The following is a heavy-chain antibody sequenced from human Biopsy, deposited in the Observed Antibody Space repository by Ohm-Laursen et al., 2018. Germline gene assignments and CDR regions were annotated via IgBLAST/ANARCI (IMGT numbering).Heavy chain of an antibody. CDR3: ARDKTVLNYYFASDV. J-gene: IGHJ6*01. CDR2: IISMVGTP. Sequence: SSVKVSCKASGGTFNNYGITWVRQAPGQGLEWVGRIISMVGTPKYAQKFQGRATITVDKSTSTAYLDPSSLKSEDTAVYYCARDKTVLNYYFASDVWGQGTTVTVSS. D-gene: IGHD2/OR15-2a*01. V-gene: IGHV1-69*04. CDR1: GGTFNNYG.